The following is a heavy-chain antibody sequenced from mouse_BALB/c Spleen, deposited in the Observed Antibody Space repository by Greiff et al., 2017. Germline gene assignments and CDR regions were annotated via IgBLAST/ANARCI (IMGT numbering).Heavy chain of an antibody. CDR2: IRNKANGYTT. CDR3: ARDEGNFDY. V-gene: IGHV7-3*02. Sequence: EVQLVESGGGLVQPGGSLRLSCATSGFTFTDYYMSWVRQPPGKALEWLGFIRNKANGYTTEYSASVKGRFTISRDNSQSILYLQMNTLRAEDSATYYCARDEGNFDYWGQGTTLTVSS. CDR1: GFTFTDYY. J-gene: IGHJ2*01.